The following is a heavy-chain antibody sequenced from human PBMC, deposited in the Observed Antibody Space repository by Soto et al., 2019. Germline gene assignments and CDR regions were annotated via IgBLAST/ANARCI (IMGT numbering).Heavy chain of an antibody. J-gene: IGHJ4*02. D-gene: IGHD2-15*01. Sequence: GGSLRLSCAASGFTFDDYGMSWVRQAPGKGLEWVSGINWNGGSTGYADSVEGRFTISRDNAKNSLYLQMNSLRAEDTALYYCARDPPGYCSGGSCYPLDYWGQGTLVTVSS. CDR1: GFTFDDYG. CDR3: ARDPPGYCSGGSCYPLDY. CDR2: INWNGGST. V-gene: IGHV3-20*04.